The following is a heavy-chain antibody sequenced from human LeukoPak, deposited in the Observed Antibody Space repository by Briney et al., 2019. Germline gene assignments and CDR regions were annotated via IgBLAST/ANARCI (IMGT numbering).Heavy chain of an antibody. Sequence: ASVKVSCKASGYTFTSYGISWVRQAPGQGLEWMGWISAYNGNTNYAQKLQGRVTMTTDTSTSTAYMELRSLRSDDTAVYYCARVYYDILTGYYIPDRYYFDYWGQGTLVTVSS. CDR1: GYTFTSYG. V-gene: IGHV1-18*01. CDR3: ARVYYDILTGYYIPDRYYFDY. J-gene: IGHJ4*02. CDR2: ISAYNGNT. D-gene: IGHD3-9*01.